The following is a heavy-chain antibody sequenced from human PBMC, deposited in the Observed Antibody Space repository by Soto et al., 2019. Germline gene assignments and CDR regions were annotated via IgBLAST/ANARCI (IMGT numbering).Heavy chain of an antibody. Sequence: SVTLSLTCTVSGGSISSGGYYWSWIRQHPGKGLEWIGYIYYSGSTYYNPSLKSRVTISVDTSKNQFSLKLSSVTAADTAVYYCARVFWYSGSPQPQTYGMDGWDQVTTVTASS. CDR1: GGSISSGGYY. CDR2: IYYSGST. J-gene: IGHJ6*02. D-gene: IGHD1-26*01. CDR3: ARVFWYSGSPQPQTYGMDG. V-gene: IGHV4-31*03.